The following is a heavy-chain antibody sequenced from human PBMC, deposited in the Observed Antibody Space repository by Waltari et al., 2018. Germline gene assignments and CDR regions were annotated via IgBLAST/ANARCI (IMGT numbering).Heavy chain of an antibody. Sequence: QVQLQESGPGLVKPSETLSLTCTVSGGSISSSYWSWIRQPAGQGLEWIGRIYTSGSTNYNPSLKSRVTMSVDTSISTAYMELSRLRSDDTAVYYCARNTLKEIGIAAAKNWFDPWGQGTLVTVSS. CDR3: ARNTLKEIGIAAAKNWFDP. D-gene: IGHD6-13*01. J-gene: IGHJ5*02. CDR2: IYTSGST. CDR1: GGSISSSY. V-gene: IGHV4-4*07.